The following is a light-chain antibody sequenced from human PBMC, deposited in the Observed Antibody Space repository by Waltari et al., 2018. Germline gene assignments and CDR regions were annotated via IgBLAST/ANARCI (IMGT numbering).Light chain of an antibody. V-gene: IGLV3-10*01. J-gene: IGLJ6*01. CDR2: EDN. Sequence: ESVSPGQTARIACSGTALPKKFAYWYQQRSGQAPVLVIYEDNKRPDGIPDKFSGSRSGTVATLTISGAQVEDEGDYFCFSTDGSHTHGVFGSGTKV. CDR1: ALPKKF. CDR3: FSTDGSHTHGV.